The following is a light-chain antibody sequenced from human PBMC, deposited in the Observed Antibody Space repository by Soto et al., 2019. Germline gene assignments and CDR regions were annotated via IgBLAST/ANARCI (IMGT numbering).Light chain of an antibody. CDR2: GVS. V-gene: IGKV3-20*01. Sequence: EIVLTQSPGTLSLSPGERATLSCRASQSVSSSYLAWYQQKAGQAPRLLIYGVSSRATGIPDRFSGSGSGTDFTLTISRLEPEDFAVYYCHQYGSSPRTFGQGTKVEIK. J-gene: IGKJ1*01. CDR1: QSVSSSY. CDR3: HQYGSSPRT.